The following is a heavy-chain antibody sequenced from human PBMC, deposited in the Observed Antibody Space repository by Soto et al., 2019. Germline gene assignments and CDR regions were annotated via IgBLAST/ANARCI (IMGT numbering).Heavy chain of an antibody. CDR3: ARHEDFWSGYRWGVRAPPHFDY. CDR1: GGSISSSSYY. V-gene: IGHV4-39*01. D-gene: IGHD3-3*01. J-gene: IGHJ4*02. CDR2: IYYSGST. Sequence: QLQLQESGPGLVKPSETLSLTCTVSGGSISSSSYYWGWIRQPPGKGLEWIGSIYYSGSTYYNPSLKGRVTISVDTSKNQFSLKLSSVTAADTAVYYCARHEDFWSGYRWGVRAPPHFDYWGQGTLVTVSS.